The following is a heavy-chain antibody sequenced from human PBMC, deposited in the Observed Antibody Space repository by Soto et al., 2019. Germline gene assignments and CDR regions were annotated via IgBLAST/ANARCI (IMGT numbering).Heavy chain of an antibody. Sequence: ASVKVSCKASGYTFTSYGISWVRQAPGQGLEWMGWISAYNGNTNYAQKLQGRVTMTTDTSTSTAYMELRSLRSDDTAVYYCARAWGIVVVVADILTQFDYWGQGTLVTVSS. CDR1: GYTFTSYG. J-gene: IGHJ4*02. CDR2: ISAYNGNT. V-gene: IGHV1-18*01. CDR3: ARAWGIVVVVADILTQFDY. D-gene: IGHD2-15*01.